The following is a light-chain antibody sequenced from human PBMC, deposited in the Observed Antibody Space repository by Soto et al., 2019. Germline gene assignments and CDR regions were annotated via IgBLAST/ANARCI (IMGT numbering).Light chain of an antibody. CDR2: KAS. CDR3: QHYNGLPWT. J-gene: IGKJ1*01. Sequence: DIQMTQSPSTLSSSVGDRVTITFLASQSVSTWLAWYQQKPGKALNVLIFKASNLARGVPSRFSGSGSGTEFTLTIDNLQPEDFATYYCQHYNGLPWTFGQGTKVDIK. CDR1: QSVSTW. V-gene: IGKV1-5*03.